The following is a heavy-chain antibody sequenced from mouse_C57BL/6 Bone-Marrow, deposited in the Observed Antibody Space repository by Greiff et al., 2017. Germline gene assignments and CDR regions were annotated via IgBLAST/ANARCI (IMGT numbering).Heavy chain of an antibody. CDR2: IDPSDSYT. Sequence: QVQLQQPGAELVMPGASVKLSCKASGYTFTSYWMHWVKQRPGQGLEWIGEIDPSDSYTNYNQKFKGKSTLTVDKSSSTAYMQLSSLTSEDSAVYYCARERITTVVATPFDYWDQGTTLTVSS. CDR3: ARERITTVVATPFDY. D-gene: IGHD1-1*01. V-gene: IGHV1-69*01. CDR1: GYTFTSYW. J-gene: IGHJ2*01.